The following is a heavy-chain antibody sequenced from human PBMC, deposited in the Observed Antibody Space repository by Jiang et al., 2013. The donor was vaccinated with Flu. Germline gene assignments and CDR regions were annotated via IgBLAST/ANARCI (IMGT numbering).Heavy chain of an antibody. J-gene: IGHJ5*02. D-gene: IGHD3-10*01. V-gene: IGHV3-23*01. CDR1: GFTFSSYA. CDR3: AKDGGSGSYSARNWFDP. Sequence: GLVQPGGSLRLSCAASGFTFSSYAMSWVRQAPGKGLEWVSAISGSGGSIYNADSVKGRFTISRDNSKNTLYLQMNSLRAEDTAVYYCAKDGGSGSYSARNWFDPWGQGTLVTVSS. CDR2: ISGSGGSI.